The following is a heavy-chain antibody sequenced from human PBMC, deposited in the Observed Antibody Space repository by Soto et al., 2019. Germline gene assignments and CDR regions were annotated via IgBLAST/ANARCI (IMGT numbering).Heavy chain of an antibody. CDR2: ITSSGST. CDR1: GGSVGSKSYF. D-gene: IGHD4-17*01. CDR3: AREGDFGGAY. V-gene: IGHV4-61*01. Sequence: QVQLQESGPGLVKPSETLSLTCSVSGGSVGSKSYFWTWIRQPPGARLEWIAYITSSGSTYYNPSLESRVTMSLDTSRNQLSLTMKSVTPADTAVYHCAREGDFGGAYWGQGVLVTVSS. J-gene: IGHJ4*02.